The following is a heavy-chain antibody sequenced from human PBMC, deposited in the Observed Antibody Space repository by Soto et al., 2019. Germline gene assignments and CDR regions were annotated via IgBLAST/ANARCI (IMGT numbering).Heavy chain of an antibody. CDR3: ARSHPYLGVTCHYYYSMDV. Sequence: QVQLVESGGGVVQPGRSLRLSCAASGFTFSTYGIHWVRQAPGKGLEWMAVIWYDGSNKYYADSVKGRFTISRDNSKNTLYLQMNSLRAEDTAVYYCARSHPYLGVTCHYYYSMDVWGQGTTVTVSS. V-gene: IGHV3-33*01. CDR1: GFTFSTYG. CDR2: IWYDGSNK. D-gene: IGHD3-10*01. J-gene: IGHJ6*02.